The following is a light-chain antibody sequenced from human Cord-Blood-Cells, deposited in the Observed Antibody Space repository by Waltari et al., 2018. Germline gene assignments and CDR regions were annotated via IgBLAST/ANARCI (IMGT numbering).Light chain of an antibody. CDR3: QQSYSTPYT. CDR1: QSISSY. Sequence: DIQMTQSPSSLSASVRDRATITCRASQSISSYLNWYQQKPGKAPKLRIYAASSLQSGVPSMFSGSGSGTDFTLTISSLQPEDFATYYCQQSYSTPYTFGQGTKLEIK. CDR2: AAS. J-gene: IGKJ2*01. V-gene: IGKV1-39*01.